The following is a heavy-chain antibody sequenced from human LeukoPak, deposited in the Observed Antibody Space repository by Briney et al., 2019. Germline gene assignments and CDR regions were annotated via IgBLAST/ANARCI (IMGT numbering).Heavy chain of an antibody. CDR1: GGSISSSNW. CDR3: ARVIAARPSVDWFDP. D-gene: IGHD6-6*01. V-gene: IGHV4-4*02. CDR2: IYHSGST. J-gene: IGHJ5*02. Sequence: PSETLSLTCAVSGGSISSSNWWSWVRQPPGKGLEWIGEIYHSGSTNYNPSLKSRVTISVDKSKNQFSLKLSSVTAADTAVYYCARVIAARPSVDWFDPWGQGTLVTVSS.